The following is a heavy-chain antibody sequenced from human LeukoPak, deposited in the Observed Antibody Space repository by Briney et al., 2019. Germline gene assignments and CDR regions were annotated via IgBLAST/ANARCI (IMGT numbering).Heavy chain of an antibody. D-gene: IGHD3-10*01. CDR3: AGLFSLDSGSYYQNWFDP. CDR2: IYYSGST. CDR1: GVSISSSSYY. V-gene: IGHV4-61*01. J-gene: IGHJ5*02. Sequence: SETLSLTCTVSGVSISSSSYYWSWIRQPPGKGLEWIGYIYYSGSTNYNPSLKSRVTISVDTSKNQFSLKLSSVTAADTAVYYCAGLFSLDSGSYYQNWFDPWGQGTLVTVSS.